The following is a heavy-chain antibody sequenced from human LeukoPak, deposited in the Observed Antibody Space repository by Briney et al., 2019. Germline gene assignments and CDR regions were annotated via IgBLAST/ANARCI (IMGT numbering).Heavy chain of an antibody. D-gene: IGHD3-16*01. Sequence: GGSLRLSCAASGFTFSNYEMNWVRQAPGKGLEWVSYISSSSSTIYYADSVKGRFTISRDNAKNSLYLQMNNLRAEDTAVYYCARVGGYFDYWGQGTLVTVSS. V-gene: IGHV3-48*01. J-gene: IGHJ4*02. CDR3: ARVGGYFDY. CDR1: GFTFSNYE. CDR2: ISSSSSTI.